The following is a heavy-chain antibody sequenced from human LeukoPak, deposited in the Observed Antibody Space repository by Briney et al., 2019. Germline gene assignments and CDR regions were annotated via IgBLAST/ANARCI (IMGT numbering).Heavy chain of an antibody. V-gene: IGHV3-43*02. J-gene: IGHJ4*02. Sequence: GGSLRLSCVASGLPIADFAMHWVRRAPGKGLEWVSLISGDGVSTFYADSVKGRFSISRDNSKNSLYLEMNSLRTEDAAMYYCAKESGKFDYWGQGTLVAVSS. CDR1: GLPIADFA. CDR3: AKESGKFDY. CDR2: ISGDGVST.